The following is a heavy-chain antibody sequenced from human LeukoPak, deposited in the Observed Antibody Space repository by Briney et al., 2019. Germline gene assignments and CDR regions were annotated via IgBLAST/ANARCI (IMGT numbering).Heavy chain of an antibody. CDR1: GFTVSSNY. J-gene: IGHJ5*02. V-gene: IGHV3-66*01. Sequence: PGGSLRLSCAASGFTVSSNYMSWVRQAPGKGLEWVSVIYSGGGTFYADSVKGRFTISRDNSKNTLYLQMNSLRAEDTAVYYCATDYYYGSGSFFTWGQGTLVTVSS. CDR3: ATDYYYGSGSFFT. D-gene: IGHD3-10*01. CDR2: IYSGGGT.